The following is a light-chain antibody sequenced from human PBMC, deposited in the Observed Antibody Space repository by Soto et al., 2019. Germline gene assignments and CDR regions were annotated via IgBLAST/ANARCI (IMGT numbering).Light chain of an antibody. V-gene: IGKV3-15*01. Sequence: EIVMTQSPATLSVSPGERATLSCRASQNVNSNLAWYQQKPGQAPRLLIYGASTRATGIPARFSGSGSGTEFTLTISSLQSEDFAVYYCQQYNNWPPSTFGGGTKVEIK. CDR2: GAS. CDR3: QQYNNWPPST. CDR1: QNVNSN. J-gene: IGKJ4*01.